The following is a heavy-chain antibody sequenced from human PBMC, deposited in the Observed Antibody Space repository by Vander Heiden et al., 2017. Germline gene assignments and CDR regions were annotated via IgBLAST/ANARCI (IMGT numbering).Heavy chain of an antibody. J-gene: IGHJ2*01. CDR2: IFPGDSDI. CDR3: VRERQLAWYFDL. CDR1: GYPFIDYW. Sequence: EVQLVQSGAEVRTPGESLRISCQGSGYPFIDYWIGWLRPLPGKGVEWMAIIFPGDSDIRYSPSFQGQVTISADKSISTVYLQWNSLTASDTAMYYCVRERQLAWYFDLWGRGTLVTVSS. D-gene: IGHD6-25*01. V-gene: IGHV5-51*01.